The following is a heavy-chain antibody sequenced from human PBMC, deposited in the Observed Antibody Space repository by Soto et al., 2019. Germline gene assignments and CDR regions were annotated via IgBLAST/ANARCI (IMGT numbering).Heavy chain of an antibody. D-gene: IGHD6-6*01. CDR3: ARHQRLGWSSIAAPGDY. J-gene: IGHJ4*02. CDR2: IYPGDSDT. V-gene: IGHV5-51*01. Sequence: PGESLKISCKGSGYSFTSYWIGWVRQMPGKGLEWMGIIYPGDSDTGYSPSFQGQVTISADKSISTAYLQWSSLKASDTAMYYCARHQRLGWSSIAAPGDYWGQGTLVTVSA. CDR1: GYSFTSYW.